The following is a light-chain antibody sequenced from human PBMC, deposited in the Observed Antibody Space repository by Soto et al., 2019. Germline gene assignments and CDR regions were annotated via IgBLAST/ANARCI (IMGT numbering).Light chain of an antibody. CDR3: QSYDSSLSTAI. CDR1: SSNIGAEYD. J-gene: IGLJ2*01. CDR2: GNN. Sequence: QSELTQPPSVSGTPGQSISISCTGTSSNIGAEYDVHWYQQLPGTAPRLLIFGNNNRPSGVPDRFSGSKSGTSASLAITGLQAEDEAIYYCQSYDSSLSTAIFGAGTKLTVL. V-gene: IGLV1-40*01.